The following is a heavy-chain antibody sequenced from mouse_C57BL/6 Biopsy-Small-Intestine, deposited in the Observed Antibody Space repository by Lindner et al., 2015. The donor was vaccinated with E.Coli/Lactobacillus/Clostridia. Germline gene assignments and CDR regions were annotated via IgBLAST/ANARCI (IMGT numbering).Heavy chain of an antibody. J-gene: IGHJ4*01. CDR1: GYTFTSYG. CDR3: ARLRRIYYAMDY. V-gene: IGHV1-81*01. CDR2: IYPRSGNT. D-gene: IGHD2-12*01. Sequence: VQLQESGAELARPGASVKLSCKASGYTFTSYGISWVKQRTGQGLEWIGEIYPRSGNTYYNEKFKGKATLTADKSSSTAYMELRSLTSEDSAVYFCARLRRIYYAMDYWGQGTSVTVSS.